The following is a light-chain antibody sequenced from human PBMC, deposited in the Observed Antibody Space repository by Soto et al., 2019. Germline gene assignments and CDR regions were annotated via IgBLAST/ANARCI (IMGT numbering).Light chain of an antibody. V-gene: IGLV2-8*01. CDR3: SSYAGSSNV. CDR2: EVI. J-gene: IGLJ1*01. CDR1: SSDVGGYNY. Sequence: QSALTQPPSASGSPGQSVTISCTGTSSDVGGYNYVSWYQQHPGKAPKLMLYEVIKRPSGVPDRFSGSKSGNTASLTVSGLQAEDEADYYCSSYAGSSNVFGTGTKLTVL.